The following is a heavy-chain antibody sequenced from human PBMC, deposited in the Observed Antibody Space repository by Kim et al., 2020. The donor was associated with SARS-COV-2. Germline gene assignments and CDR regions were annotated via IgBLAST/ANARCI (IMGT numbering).Heavy chain of an antibody. D-gene: IGHD6-13*01. J-gene: IGHJ5*02. CDR3: AKDPSSSWVYNWFDP. Sequence: GGSLRLSCAASGFTFSSYGMHWVRQAPGKGLEWVAVISYDGSNKYYADSVKGRFTISRDNSKNTLYLQMNSLRAEDTAVYYCAKDPSSSWVYNWFDPWGQGALVTVSS. CDR2: ISYDGSNK. CDR1: GFTFSSYG. V-gene: IGHV3-30*18.